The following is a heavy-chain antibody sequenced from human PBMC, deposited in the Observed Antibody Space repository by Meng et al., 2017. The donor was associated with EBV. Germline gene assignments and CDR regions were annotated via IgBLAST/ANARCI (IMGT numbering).Heavy chain of an antibody. CDR3: ASESGRGYTPDY. J-gene: IGHJ4*02. Sequence: VQLVQAAAEVKNPGSSVKVSCKTSGGPFRYYAISWVRQAPGQGLEWLGGFLPRLGAPNYAQKFHGRVKITADESTSTHYMDLSSLRSEDTAIYYCASESGRGYTPDYWGQGTLVTVSS. CDR2: FLPRLGAP. CDR1: GGPFRYYA. V-gene: IGHV1-69*01. D-gene: IGHD3-10*01.